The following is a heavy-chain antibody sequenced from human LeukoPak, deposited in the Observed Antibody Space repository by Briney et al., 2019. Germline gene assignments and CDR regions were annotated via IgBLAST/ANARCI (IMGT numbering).Heavy chain of an antibody. J-gene: IGHJ4*02. Sequence: SETLSLTCTVSGGSISSYYRSWIRQPPGKGLEWIGYIYYSGSTNYNPSLKSRVTISVDTSKNQFSLKLSSVTAADTAVYYCARSNYDFWSGSPAVQYFYWGQGTLVTVSS. CDR1: GGSISSYY. D-gene: IGHD3-3*01. CDR3: ARSNYDFWSGSPAVQYFY. CDR2: IYYSGST. V-gene: IGHV4-59*01.